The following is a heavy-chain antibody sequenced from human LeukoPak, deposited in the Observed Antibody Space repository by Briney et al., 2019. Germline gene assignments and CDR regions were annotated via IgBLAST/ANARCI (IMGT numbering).Heavy chain of an antibody. Sequence: ASVKVSCKASGYTFTGYYMHWVRQAPGQGLEWMGWINPNSGGTNYAQKFQGRVTMTRDTSISTAYMELSRLRSDDTAVYYCARPNGDYVFFDYWGQGTLVTVSS. CDR2: INPNSGGT. V-gene: IGHV1-2*02. D-gene: IGHD4-17*01. CDR3: ARPNGDYVFFDY. CDR1: GYTFTGYY. J-gene: IGHJ4*02.